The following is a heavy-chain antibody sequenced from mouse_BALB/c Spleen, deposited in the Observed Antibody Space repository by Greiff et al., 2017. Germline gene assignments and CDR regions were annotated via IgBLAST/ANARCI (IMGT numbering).Heavy chain of an antibody. V-gene: IGHV1S81*02. J-gene: IGHJ3*01. CDR2: INPSNGGT. CDR3: TRYYYRYDDGFAY. CDR1: GYTFTSYY. D-gene: IGHD2-14*01. Sequence: QVQLQQSGAELVKPGASVKLSCKASGYTFTSYYMSWVKQRPGQGLEWIGEINPSNGGTNFNEKFKSKATLTVDKSSSTAYMQLSSLTSEDSAVYYCTRYYYRYDDGFAYWGQGTLVTVSA.